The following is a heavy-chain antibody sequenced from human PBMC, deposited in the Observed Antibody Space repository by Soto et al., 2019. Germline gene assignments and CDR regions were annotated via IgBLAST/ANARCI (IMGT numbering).Heavy chain of an antibody. CDR1: GFTFTRYS. CDR3: ARESEDLTSNFDY. V-gene: IGHV3-21*06. Sequence: EVQLVESGGGLVKPGGSLRLSCAASGFTFTRYSMNWVRQAPGKGLEWVSSISSITNYIYYGESMKGRFTISRDNAKNSLYLEMNSLRAEDTAVYYCARESEDLTSNFDYWGQGTLVTVSS. CDR2: ISSITNYI. J-gene: IGHJ4*02.